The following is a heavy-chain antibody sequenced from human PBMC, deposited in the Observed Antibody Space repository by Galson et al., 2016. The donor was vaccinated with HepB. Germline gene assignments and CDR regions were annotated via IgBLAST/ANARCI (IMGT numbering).Heavy chain of an antibody. V-gene: IGHV3-7*05. CDR1: GFTFSTNW. CDR3: VQGSTAPAV. J-gene: IGHJ6*04. D-gene: IGHD2-2*01. CDR2: IKQDGSEK. Sequence: SLRLSCAASGFTFSTNWMSWVRQAPGKGLEWVANIKQDGSEKYYVDSVKGRFTISRDNSKNILYLQMNSLRAEDTALYYCVQGSTAPAVWGKGTPVTVST.